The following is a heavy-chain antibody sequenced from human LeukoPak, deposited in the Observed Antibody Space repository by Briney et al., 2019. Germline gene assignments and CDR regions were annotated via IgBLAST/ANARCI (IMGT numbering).Heavy chain of an antibody. Sequence: GGSLRLSCAASGFTFSSYSMNWVRQAPGKGLEWFSSISSSSSYIYYADSVKGRFTISRDNAKNSLYLQMNSLRAEDTAVYYCARSGSGWKYYFDYWGQGTLVTVSS. J-gene: IGHJ4*02. CDR2: ISSSSSYI. CDR3: ARSGSGWKYYFDY. CDR1: GFTFSSYS. D-gene: IGHD6-19*01. V-gene: IGHV3-21*01.